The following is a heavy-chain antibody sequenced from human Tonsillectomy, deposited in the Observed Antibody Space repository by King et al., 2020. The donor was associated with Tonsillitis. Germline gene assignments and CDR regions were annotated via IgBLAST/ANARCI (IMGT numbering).Heavy chain of an antibody. J-gene: IGHJ4*02. Sequence: VQLVESGAEVKKPGESLRISCKGSGYSFTSYWISWVRQMPGKGLEWMGRIDPSDSYIYYSPSFQGHVTISADKSISTAYLQWSSLKASDTAMYYCARRDCSSTSCYFDYWGQGTLVTVSS. V-gene: IGHV5-10-1*03. CDR1: GYSFTSYW. D-gene: IGHD2-2*01. CDR3: ARRDCSSTSCYFDY. CDR2: IDPSDSYI.